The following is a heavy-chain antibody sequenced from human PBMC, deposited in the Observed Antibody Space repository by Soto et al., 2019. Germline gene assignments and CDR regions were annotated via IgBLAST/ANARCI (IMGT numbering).Heavy chain of an antibody. Sequence: GGSLRLSCTASGFIFNDYAMHWVRQTPGKGLEWVSGISWSGNSVGYADSVRGRFTTSRDNAENSLYLQMNSLRPEDTAVYYCAKDPTPRDYLFIHYFDDRGQGSLVTVSS. J-gene: IGHJ4*02. CDR3: AKDPTPRDYLFIHYFDD. CDR1: GFIFNDYA. V-gene: IGHV3-9*01. CDR2: ISWSGNSV. D-gene: IGHD4-17*01.